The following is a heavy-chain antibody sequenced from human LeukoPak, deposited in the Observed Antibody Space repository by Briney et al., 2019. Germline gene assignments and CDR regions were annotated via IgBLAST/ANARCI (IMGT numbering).Heavy chain of an antibody. CDR1: EFSISSYW. CDR2: INQDGSGK. Sequence: PGGSLRLSCTASEFSISSYWMTWVRQAPGKGLEWVANINQDGSGKYLVNSLKGRFTISRDNAKNSLYLQMNSLRPEDTAVYYCARQSRQSSIENDLWGQGTLVTVSS. V-gene: IGHV3-7*01. CDR3: ARQSRQSSIENDL. D-gene: IGHD6-6*01. J-gene: IGHJ4*02.